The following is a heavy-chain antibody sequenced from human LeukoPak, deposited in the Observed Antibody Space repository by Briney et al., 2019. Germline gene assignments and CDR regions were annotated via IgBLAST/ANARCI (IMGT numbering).Heavy chain of an antibody. CDR2: IYPGDSDT. Sequence: GESLKISCKGSGYRFSNYWIGWVRQMPRKGLEWMGIIYPGDSDTRYSPSFQGQVTISADKSISTAYLQWSSLKASDIAIYYCARAAESIYDSGKLSHYFDFWGQGILVTVSS. D-gene: IGHD3-10*01. J-gene: IGHJ4*02. V-gene: IGHV5-51*01. CDR3: ARAAESIYDSGKLSHYFDF. CDR1: GYRFSNYW.